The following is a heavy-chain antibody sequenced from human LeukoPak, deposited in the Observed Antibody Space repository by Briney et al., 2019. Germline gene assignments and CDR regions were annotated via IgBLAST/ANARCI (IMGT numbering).Heavy chain of an antibody. CDR2: IASDGGAK. D-gene: IGHD6-19*01. CDR1: GFSFSNHG. CDR3: AREATWGQWYFDH. Sequence: GGSLRLSCVASGFSFSNHGMHWVRQAPGKGLEWVSVIASDGGAKFYADSVKGRFTLSRDNPKNMFFLQMNLLTVEDTDIYYCAREATWGQWYFDHWGQGTPVTVSS. V-gene: IGHV3-30*03. J-gene: IGHJ4*02.